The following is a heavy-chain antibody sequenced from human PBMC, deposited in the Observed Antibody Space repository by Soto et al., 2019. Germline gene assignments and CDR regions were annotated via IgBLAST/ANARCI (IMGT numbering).Heavy chain of an antibody. CDR1: GFSLSTSGVG. CDR3: AHIVGSPNWLDP. D-gene: IGHD1-26*01. V-gene: IGHV2-5*02. CDR2: TYWDDDK. Sequence: QITLKESGPTLVKPTQTLTLTCTFSGFSLSTSGVGVGWIRQPPGKALEWLALTYWDDDKRYSPSRKSRLTITKDTSKNQVVLTMTNMDPVDTATYYCAHIVGSPNWLDPWGQGTLVTVS. J-gene: IGHJ5*02.